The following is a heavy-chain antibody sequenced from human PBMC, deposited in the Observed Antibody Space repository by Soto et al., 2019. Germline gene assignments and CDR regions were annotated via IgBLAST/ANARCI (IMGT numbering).Heavy chain of an antibody. CDR3: VRGRNAAGAFDI. J-gene: IGHJ3*02. CDR1: GFTFSHYG. CDR2: IWDDGNKN. Sequence: QVQLVESGGAVVQPGRSLRLSCAAPGFTFSHYGLHWVRQTPGKGLEWVAVIWDDGNKNFYADSVKGRFTIARDNSENMLHLQVNSLMIEDTTVYFCVRGRNAAGAFDIWGQGTMVTVFS. V-gene: IGHV3-33*01. D-gene: IGHD2-15*01.